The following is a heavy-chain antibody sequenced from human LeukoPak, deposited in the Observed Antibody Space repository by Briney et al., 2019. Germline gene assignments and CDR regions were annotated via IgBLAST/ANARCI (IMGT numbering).Heavy chain of an antibody. V-gene: IGHV4-34*01. D-gene: IGHD5-18*01. J-gene: IGHJ4*02. Sequence: SETLSLTCAVYGGSFSGYYWSWIRQPPGKGLEWIGEINHSGSTNYNPSLKSRVTISVGTSKNQFSLKLSSVTAADTAVYYCARSRRYSYGLDYWGQGTLVTVSS. CDR1: GGSFSGYY. CDR2: INHSGST. CDR3: ARSRRYSYGLDY.